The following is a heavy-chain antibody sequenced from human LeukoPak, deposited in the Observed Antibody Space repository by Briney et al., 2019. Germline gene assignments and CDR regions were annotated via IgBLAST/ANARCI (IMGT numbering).Heavy chain of an antibody. D-gene: IGHD6-13*01. CDR2: INPNSGGT. V-gene: IGHV1-2*02. J-gene: IGHJ4*02. Sequence: ASVKVSCKASGYTFTDYYMHWVRQAPGQGLEWMGWINPNSGGTNYAQKFQGRVTMTRDTSISTACMELSRLRSDDTAVYYCATHGGGSSWYDYYFDYWGQGTLVTVSS. CDR3: ATHGGGSSWYDYYFDY. CDR1: GYTFTDYY.